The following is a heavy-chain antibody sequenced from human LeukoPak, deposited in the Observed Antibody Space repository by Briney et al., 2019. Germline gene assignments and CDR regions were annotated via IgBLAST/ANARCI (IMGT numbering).Heavy chain of an antibody. J-gene: IGHJ4*02. Sequence: PGGSLRLSCAASGFTFTKAWMSWVRQAPGKGLEWVARIKSKTDDGTTDYAAPVKGRFTSSRDESKNMLYLQMNSLKTEDTAVYDCTTYYYDSSGYYFWGQGTLVTVSS. V-gene: IGHV3-15*01. D-gene: IGHD3-22*01. CDR1: GFTFTKAW. CDR3: TTYYYDSSGYYF. CDR2: IKSKTDDGTT.